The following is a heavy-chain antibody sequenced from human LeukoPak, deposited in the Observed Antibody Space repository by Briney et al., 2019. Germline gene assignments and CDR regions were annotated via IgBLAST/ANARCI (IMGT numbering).Heavy chain of an antibody. CDR2: ISSSSSYT. Sequence: PGGSLRLSCAASGFTFSDYYMSWIRQAPGKGLEWVSYISSSSSYTNYADSVKGRFTISRDNAKNSLYLQMNSLRAEDTAVYYCARAGQQLVRAVHFDYWGQGALVTVSS. CDR1: GFTFSDYY. D-gene: IGHD6-13*01. CDR3: ARAGQQLVRAVHFDY. J-gene: IGHJ4*02. V-gene: IGHV3-11*06.